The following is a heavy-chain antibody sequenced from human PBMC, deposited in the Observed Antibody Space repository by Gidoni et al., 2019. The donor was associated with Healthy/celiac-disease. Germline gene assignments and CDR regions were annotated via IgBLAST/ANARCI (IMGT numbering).Heavy chain of an antibody. CDR2: IIPIVGTA. Sequence: QAQPVQSGAEGKKPGPSVKVSCKASGCIFSSQPISWVRQAPGQGLEWMGGIIPIVGTANYAQKFQGRVTITADESTSTAYMELSSLRSEDTAVYYCASYVTREYYYDSSGYYRFDYWGQGTLVTVSS. CDR1: GCIFSSQP. D-gene: IGHD3-22*01. J-gene: IGHJ4*02. V-gene: IGHV1-69*01. CDR3: ASYVTREYYYDSSGYYRFDY.